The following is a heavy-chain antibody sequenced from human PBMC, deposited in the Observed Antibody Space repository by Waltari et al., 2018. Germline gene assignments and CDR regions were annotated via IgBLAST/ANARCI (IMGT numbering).Heavy chain of an antibody. CDR3: AKDGEDIVVVPAAGMGYYFDY. D-gene: IGHD2-2*01. J-gene: IGHJ4*02. V-gene: IGHV3-30*18. CDR2: ISYDGSNK. Sequence: QVQLVESGGGVVQPGRSLRLSCAASGFTFSSYGMHWVRQAPGKGLEWVAVISYDGSNKYYADSVKGRFTISRDNSKNTLYLQMNSLRAEDTAVYYCAKDGEDIVVVPAAGMGYYFDYWGQGTLVTVSS. CDR1: GFTFSSYG.